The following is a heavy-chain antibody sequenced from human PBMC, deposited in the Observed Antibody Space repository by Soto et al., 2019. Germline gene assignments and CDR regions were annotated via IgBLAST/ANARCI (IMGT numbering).Heavy chain of an antibody. V-gene: IGHV3-23*01. Sequence: PGGSLRLSCAASGFTFSSYAMSWVRQAPGKGQEWVSAISGSGGSTYYADSVKGRFTISRDNSKNTLYLQMNSLRAEDTAVYYCAKEAGVRYFDLLYGTYYCGMDVWGQGTTVTVSS. CDR3: AKEAGVRYFDLLYGTYYCGMDV. CDR2: ISGSGGST. J-gene: IGHJ6*02. CDR1: GFTFSSYA. D-gene: IGHD3-9*01.